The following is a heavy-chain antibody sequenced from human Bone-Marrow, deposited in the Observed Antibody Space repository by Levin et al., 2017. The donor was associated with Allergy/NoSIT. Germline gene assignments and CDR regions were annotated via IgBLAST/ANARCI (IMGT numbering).Heavy chain of an antibody. D-gene: IGHD2-21*02. V-gene: IGHV4-30-4*01. CDR2: IFYSGNT. J-gene: IGHJ4*02. CDR1: GGSISSGDYH. Sequence: SETLSLTCTVSGGSISSGDYHWTWLRQSAGQGLQWIGYIFYSGNTYYSPSLRSRVTISRDTAQNQFSLRLTSVTAADTAVYLCARTRHCDKSVCYGVGGENPCDHWGQGILVTVSS. CDR3: ARTRHCDKSVCYGVGGENPCDH.